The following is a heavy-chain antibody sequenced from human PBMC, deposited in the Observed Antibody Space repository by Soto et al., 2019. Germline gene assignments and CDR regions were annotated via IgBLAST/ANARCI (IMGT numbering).Heavy chain of an antibody. CDR1: GGSISSGGYY. Sequence: SETLSLTCTVSGGSISSGGYYWSWIRQHPGKGLEWIGYIYYSGSTYYNPSLKSRVTISVDTSKNQFSLKLSSVTAADTAVYYCARAEQQLVRVDYWGQGTLVTAPQ. J-gene: IGHJ4*02. CDR2: IYYSGST. D-gene: IGHD6-13*01. CDR3: ARAEQQLVRVDY. V-gene: IGHV4-31*03.